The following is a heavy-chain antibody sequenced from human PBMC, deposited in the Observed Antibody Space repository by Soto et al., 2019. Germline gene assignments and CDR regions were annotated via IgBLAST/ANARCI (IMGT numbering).Heavy chain of an antibody. J-gene: IGHJ4*02. CDR1: GFTFSSYS. D-gene: IGHD6-19*01. Sequence: PGGSLRLSCAASGFTFSSYSMNWVRQAPGKGLEWVSSISSSSSYIYYADSVKGRFTISRDNAKNSLYLQMNSLRAEDTAVYYCASDDGQWLGNVDYWGQGTLVTVSS. CDR2: ISSSSSYI. CDR3: ASDDGQWLGNVDY. V-gene: IGHV3-21*01.